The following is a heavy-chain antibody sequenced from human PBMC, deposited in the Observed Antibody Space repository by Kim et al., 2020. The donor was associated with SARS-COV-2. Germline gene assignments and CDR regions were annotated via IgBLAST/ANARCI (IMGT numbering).Heavy chain of an antibody. CDR1: GFTFSIHD. CDR2: IGTLSDT. D-gene: IGHD6-19*01. J-gene: IGHJ5*02. V-gene: IGHV3-13*01. Sequence: GGSLRLSCAASGFTFSIHDMHWVRQAAGKGLEWVSSIGTLSDTFYPGSVKGRFTISRENAKNSLYLQMNSLRAEDTAVYYCAGGPTRGWDKNWFDPWGLGTLVTVSS. CDR3: AGGPTRGWDKNWFDP.